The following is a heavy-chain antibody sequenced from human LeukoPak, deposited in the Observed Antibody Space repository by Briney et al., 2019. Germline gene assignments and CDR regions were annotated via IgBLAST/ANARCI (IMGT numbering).Heavy chain of an antibody. CDR3: VPAERITSGSGTYSLYYFDY. V-gene: IGHV1-2*02. D-gene: IGHD3-10*01. J-gene: IGHJ4*02. CDR2: INPNSGGT. Sequence: ASVKVSCKASGYTFTGYYIHWVRQAPGEGLEWMGWINPNSGGTNYAQRFQGRVTMTRDTSLSTAHVELSRLTSDDTAVYYCVPAERITSGSGTYSLYYFDYWGQGTLVTVSS. CDR1: GYTFTGYY.